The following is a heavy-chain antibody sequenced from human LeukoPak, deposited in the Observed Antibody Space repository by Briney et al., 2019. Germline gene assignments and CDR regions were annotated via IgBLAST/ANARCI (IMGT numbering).Heavy chain of an antibody. D-gene: IGHD3-22*01. CDR1: GGSISSSSYY. Sequence: SETLSLTCTVSGGSISSSSYYWGWVRQPPGKGLGWIGSIYYSGSTYYSPSLKSRIAISVDTSKNQFSLKLSSVTAADTAVYYCAGWPYYGSSGYEDYWGQGTLVTVSS. CDR2: IYYSGST. V-gene: IGHV4-39*01. J-gene: IGHJ4*02. CDR3: AGWPYYGSSGYEDY.